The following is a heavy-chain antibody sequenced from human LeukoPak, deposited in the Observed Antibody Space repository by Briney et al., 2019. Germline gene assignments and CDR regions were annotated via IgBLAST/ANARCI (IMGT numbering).Heavy chain of an antibody. CDR2: INHSGST. Sequence: SETLSLTCAVYGGSFSGYYWSWIRQPPGKGLEWIGEINHSGSTNYNPSLKSRVTISVDTSKNQFSLKLSSVTAADTAVYYCARFEGYDREYYFDYWGQGTLVTVSS. CDR1: GGSFSGYY. V-gene: IGHV4-34*01. J-gene: IGHJ4*02. CDR3: ARFEGYDREYYFDY. D-gene: IGHD3-9*01.